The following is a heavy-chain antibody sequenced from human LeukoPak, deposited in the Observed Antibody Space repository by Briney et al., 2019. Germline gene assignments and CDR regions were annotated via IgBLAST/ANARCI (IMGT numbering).Heavy chain of an antibody. CDR2: INPDSGGT. Sequence: ASVKVSCKASGYTFTGYYMHWVRQAPGQGLEWMGWINPDSGGTNYAQKFQGRVTMTRDTSISTAYMELSRLRSDDMAVYYCARGFRSSGWLFDPWGQGTLVTVSS. D-gene: IGHD6-19*01. V-gene: IGHV1-2*02. CDR1: GYTFTGYY. J-gene: IGHJ5*02. CDR3: ARGFRSSGWLFDP.